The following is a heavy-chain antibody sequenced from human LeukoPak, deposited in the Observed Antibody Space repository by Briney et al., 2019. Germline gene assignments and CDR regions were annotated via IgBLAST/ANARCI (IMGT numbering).Heavy chain of an antibody. CDR2: NYYSGST. CDR3: ARGDPDAFDI. Sequence: SETLSLTCTVSGGSISRYYWSWIRQPPGKGLEWIGFNYYSGSTNYNPSLKSRVTISVDTSKNQFSLELSSVTAADTAVYYCARGDPDAFDIWGQGTMVTVSS. CDR1: GGSISRYY. V-gene: IGHV4-59*12. J-gene: IGHJ3*02.